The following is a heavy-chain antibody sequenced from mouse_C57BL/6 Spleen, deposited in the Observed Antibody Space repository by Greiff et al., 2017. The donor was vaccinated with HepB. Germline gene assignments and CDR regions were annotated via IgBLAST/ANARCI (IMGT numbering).Heavy chain of an antibody. D-gene: IGHD2-2*01. Sequence: QVQLQQSGAELARPGASVKMSCKASGYTFTSYTMHWVKQRPGQGLEWIGYINPSSGYTKYNQKFKDKATLTADKSSSTAYMQLSSLTSEDSAVYYCALTRVTTFYYAMDYWGQGTSVTVSA. CDR3: ALTRVTTFYYAMDY. J-gene: IGHJ4*01. CDR2: INPSSGYT. V-gene: IGHV1-4*01. CDR1: GYTFTSYT.